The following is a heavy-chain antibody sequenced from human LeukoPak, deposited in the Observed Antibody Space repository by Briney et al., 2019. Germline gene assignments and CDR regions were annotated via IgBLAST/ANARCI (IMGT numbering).Heavy chain of an antibody. CDR3: ARVPPSVGEATSEYFQD. D-gene: IGHD1-26*01. Sequence: VGSLRLSCAASGFTFSTYWMHWVRQAPGKGLLWVSRINTDGSITNYADSVKGRFTISRDNAKNTLYLQMNSLRSEDTAVYYCARVPPSVGEATSEYFQDWGQGTLVTVSS. CDR2: INTDGSIT. V-gene: IGHV3-74*01. CDR1: GFTFSTYW. J-gene: IGHJ1*01.